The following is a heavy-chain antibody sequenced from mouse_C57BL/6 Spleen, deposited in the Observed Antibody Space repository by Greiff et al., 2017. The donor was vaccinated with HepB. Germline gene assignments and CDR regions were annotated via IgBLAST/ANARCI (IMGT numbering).Heavy chain of an antibody. D-gene: IGHD1-1*01. CDR1: GFTFNTYA. CDR2: IRSKSSNYAT. Sequence: EVKVEESGGGLVQPKGSLKLSCAASGFTFNTYAMHWVRQAPGKGLEWVARIRSKSSNYATYYADSVKDRFTITRDNSQSMLYLQMNNLKTEDTAMYYCVRDPGLRSRDYYAMDYWGQGTSVTVSS. J-gene: IGHJ4*01. CDR3: VRDPGLRSRDYYAMDY. V-gene: IGHV10-3*01.